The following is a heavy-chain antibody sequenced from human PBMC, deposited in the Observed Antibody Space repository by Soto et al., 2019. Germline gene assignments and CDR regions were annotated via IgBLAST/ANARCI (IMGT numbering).Heavy chain of an antibody. CDR3: ARDLGYNYAWEVDY. J-gene: IGHJ4*02. CDR2: ISSSSSTI. D-gene: IGHD5-18*01. CDR1: GFTFSSYS. V-gene: IGHV3-48*01. Sequence: GGSMRLSCAASGFTFSSYSMNWVRQAPGKGLEWVSYISSSSSTIYYADSVKGRFTISRDNAKNSLYLQMNSLRAEDTAVYYCARDLGYNYAWEVDYWGQGTLVTVSS.